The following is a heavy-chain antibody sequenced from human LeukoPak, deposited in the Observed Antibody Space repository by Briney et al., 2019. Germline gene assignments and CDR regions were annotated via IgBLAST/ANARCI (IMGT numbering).Heavy chain of an antibody. D-gene: IGHD2-15*01. J-gene: IGHJ2*01. V-gene: IGHV4-38-2*02. CDR3: ARVEVPRDINDWYFDL. Sequence: PSETLSLTCTVSGYFIAHGFFWAWIRQPPGGGLEWIGSLYHSGTTYYNTSLKSRISTSVDTSKNQFSLKLRLVTAADTAVYCARVEVPRDINDWYFDLWGRGTLVTVSS. CDR2: LYHSGTT. CDR1: GYFIAHGFF.